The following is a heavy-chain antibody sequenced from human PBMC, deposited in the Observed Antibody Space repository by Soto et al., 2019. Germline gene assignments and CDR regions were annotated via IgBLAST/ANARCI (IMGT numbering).Heavy chain of an antibody. CDR1: GYTFTGYY. Sequence: GASVKASSKDPGYTFTGYYMHWVRQAPGQRLEWMGWINASNGNTNYSQKFQGRVTITRDTSTSTAYMELSSLRSEDTAVDYCARVIVENWFDPWGQGTLVTVS. J-gene: IGHJ5*02. D-gene: IGHD1-26*01. V-gene: IGHV1-3*01. CDR2: INASNGNT. CDR3: ARVIVENWFDP.